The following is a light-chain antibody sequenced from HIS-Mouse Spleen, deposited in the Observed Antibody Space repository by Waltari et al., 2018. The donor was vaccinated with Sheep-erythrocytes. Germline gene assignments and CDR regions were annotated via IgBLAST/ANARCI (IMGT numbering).Light chain of an antibody. CDR3: LQDYNYPYT. V-gene: IGKV1-6*01. J-gene: IGKJ2*01. CDR1: QGIRND. Sequence: AIQMTQSPSSLSASAGDRVTITCRASQGIRNDLDWYQQKPGKAPKLLIYAASSLQSGLPSRFSGSGSGTDFTLTISSLQPEDFATYYCLQDYNYPYTFGQGTKLEIK. CDR2: AAS.